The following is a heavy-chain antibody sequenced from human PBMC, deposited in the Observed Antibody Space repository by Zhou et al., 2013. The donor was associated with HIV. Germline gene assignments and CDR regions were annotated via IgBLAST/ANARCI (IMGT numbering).Heavy chain of an antibody. CDR1: GYSFNNFG. CDR2: ISAYNDKT. CDR3: ASERQKWARDYHFDY. J-gene: IGHJ4*02. Sequence: QVQLMQSGPEVKRPGASVKVSCKASGYSFNNFGVAWVRQAPGQGLEWMGWISAYNDKTNFAQKFQARVTLTTDTSTTIAHMELRSLASDDTAVYYCASERQKWARDYHFDYWGQGTLVTVSS. V-gene: IGHV1-18*01. D-gene: IGHD4-17*01.